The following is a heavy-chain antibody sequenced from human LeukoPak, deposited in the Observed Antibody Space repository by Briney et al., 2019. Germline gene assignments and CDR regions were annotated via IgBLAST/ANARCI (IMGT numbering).Heavy chain of an antibody. D-gene: IGHD3-10*01. CDR3: ARGTLHYYGSGSYYNPDAFDI. J-gene: IGHJ3*02. CDR1: GGSFSGYY. Sequence: SETLSLTCAVYGGSFSGYYWSWIRQPPGKGLEWIGEINHSGSTNYNPSLKSRVTIPVDTSKNQFSLKLSSVTAADTAVYYCARGTLHYYGSGSYYNPDAFDIWGQGTMVTVSS. V-gene: IGHV4-34*01. CDR2: INHSGST.